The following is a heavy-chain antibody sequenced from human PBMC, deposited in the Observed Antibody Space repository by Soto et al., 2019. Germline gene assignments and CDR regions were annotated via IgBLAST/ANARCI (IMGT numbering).Heavy chain of an antibody. CDR1: GFTFSSYS. CDR2: ISRSSSYI. D-gene: IGHD2-15*01. CDR3: ATSTVAAEYFQH. V-gene: IGHV3-21*01. Sequence: GGSLRLSWAAAGFTFSSYSINWVRKALGKGLEWVSSISRSSSYIYYADSVKGRFTISRDNAKNSLYLQMNSLRAEDTAVYYCATSTVAAEYFQHCGQGTLVAVSS. J-gene: IGHJ1*01.